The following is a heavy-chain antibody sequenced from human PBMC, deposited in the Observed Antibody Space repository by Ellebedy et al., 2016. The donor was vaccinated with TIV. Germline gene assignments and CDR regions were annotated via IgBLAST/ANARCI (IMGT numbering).Heavy chain of an antibody. D-gene: IGHD5-12*01. Sequence: SVKVSXXASGGTFSSYAISWVRQAPGQGLEWMGGIIPIFGTANYAQKFQGRVTITADKSTSTAYMELSSLRSEDTAVYYCARGGYSGYGMDVWGQGTTVTVSS. CDR3: ARGGYSGYGMDV. CDR2: IIPIFGTA. V-gene: IGHV1-69*06. CDR1: GGTFSSYA. J-gene: IGHJ6*02.